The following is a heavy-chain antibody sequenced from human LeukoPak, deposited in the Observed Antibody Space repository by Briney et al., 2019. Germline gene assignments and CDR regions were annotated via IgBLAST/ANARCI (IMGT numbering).Heavy chain of an antibody. D-gene: IGHD3-22*01. J-gene: IGHJ3*02. CDR1: GYTFTSYA. V-gene: IGHV1-3*01. Sequence: ASVKVSCKASGYTFTSYAMHWVRQAPGQRLEWMGWINAGNGNTKYSQKFQGRVIITRDTSASTAYMELSSLRSEDTAVYYCARGAAPVVVTAFDIWGQGTMVTVSS. CDR2: INAGNGNT. CDR3: ARGAAPVVVTAFDI.